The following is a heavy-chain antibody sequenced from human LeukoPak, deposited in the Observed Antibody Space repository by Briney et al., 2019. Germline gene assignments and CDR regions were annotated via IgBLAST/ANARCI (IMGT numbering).Heavy chain of an antibody. D-gene: IGHD3-3*01. V-gene: IGHV4-30-4*01. CDR2: IYYSGST. J-gene: IGHJ4*02. CDR3: ARVGLEGPLDY. CDR1: GGSLSSGDYY. Sequence: SETLSLTCTVSGGSLSSGDYYWGWVRQPPGRGLEWIGYIYYSGSTYYNPSRKSRVTISVDTSKNQFSLKLSSVTAADTAVYYCARVGLEGPLDYWGQGTLVTVSS.